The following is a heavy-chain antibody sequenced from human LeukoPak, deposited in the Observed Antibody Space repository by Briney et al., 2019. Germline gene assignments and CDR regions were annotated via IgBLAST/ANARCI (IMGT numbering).Heavy chain of an antibody. CDR1: GFTFTSAW. CDR2: IRSQTDGGTT. Sequence: GGFLRLSCAASGFTFTSAWMIWVRQSPGKGLEWVGRIRSQTDGGTTEYAAPVQGRFTISRDDSQNTLYLQMNSLRTDDTAMYYCTTEGTGLGYCTSTSCYWGQGTLVTVSS. V-gene: IGHV3-15*01. J-gene: IGHJ4*02. CDR3: TTEGTGLGYCTSTSCY. D-gene: IGHD2-2*01.